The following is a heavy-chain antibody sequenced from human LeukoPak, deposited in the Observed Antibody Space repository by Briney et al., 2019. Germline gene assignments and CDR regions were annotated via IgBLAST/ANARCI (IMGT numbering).Heavy chain of an antibody. CDR3: ARQPGLTMVRGRGDDAFDI. CDR2: IYPGDSDT. Sequence: GESLKISCKGSGYSFTSYWIGWVRQMPGKGLEWMGIIYPGDSDTRYSPSFQGQVTISADKSISTAYLQWSSLKASDTAMYYCARQPGLTMVRGRGDDAFDIWGQGTMVTVSS. CDR1: GYSFTSYW. V-gene: IGHV5-51*01. J-gene: IGHJ3*02. D-gene: IGHD3-10*01.